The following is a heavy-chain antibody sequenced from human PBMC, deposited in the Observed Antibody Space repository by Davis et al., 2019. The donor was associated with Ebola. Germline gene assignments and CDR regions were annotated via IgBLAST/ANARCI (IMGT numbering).Heavy chain of an antibody. D-gene: IGHD1-26*01. V-gene: IGHV1-46*01. CDR1: GYTFTSYY. CDR2: INPSGGST. Sequence: ASVKVSCKASGYTFTSYYMHWVRQAPGQGLEWMGIINPSGGSTSYAQKFQGRVTMTRDTSTSTVYMELNSLRAEDTAVYYCARDRPLVGALDYWGQGTLVTVSS. CDR3: ARDRPLVGALDY. J-gene: IGHJ4*02.